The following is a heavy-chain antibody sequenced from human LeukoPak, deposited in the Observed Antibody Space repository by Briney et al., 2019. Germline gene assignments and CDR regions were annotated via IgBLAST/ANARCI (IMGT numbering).Heavy chain of an antibody. D-gene: IGHD3-22*01. CDR3: AKGSYYDSSCSFYFDY. Sequence: GGSLRLSCAASGFTFSSYAMSWVRQAPGKGLEWVSGISGSGDNTYYADSVKGRFTISRDNSKNTLYVQVNSLGTEDTAVYYCAKGSYYDSSCSFYFDYWGQGPLVTVSS. J-gene: IGHJ4*02. V-gene: IGHV3-23*01. CDR1: GFTFSSYA. CDR2: ISGSGDNT.